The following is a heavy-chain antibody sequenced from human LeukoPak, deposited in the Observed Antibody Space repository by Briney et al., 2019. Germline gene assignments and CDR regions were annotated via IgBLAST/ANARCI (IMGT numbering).Heavy chain of an antibody. CDR1: GGSISSGDYY. CDR3: AASGGSVDYYYYGMDV. Sequence: SETLSLTCTVSGGSISSGDYYWSWIRQPPGKGLEWIGYIYYSGSTYYNPSLKSRVTISVDTSKNQFSLKLSSVTAADTAVYYCAASGGSVDYYYYGMDVWSQGTTVTVSS. CDR2: IYYSGST. V-gene: IGHV4-30-4*01. D-gene: IGHD2-15*01. J-gene: IGHJ6*02.